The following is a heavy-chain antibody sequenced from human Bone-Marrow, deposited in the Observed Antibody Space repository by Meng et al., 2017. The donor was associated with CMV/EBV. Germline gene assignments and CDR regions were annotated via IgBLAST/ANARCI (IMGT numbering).Heavy chain of an antibody. CDR3: AKDGGYCSSTSCYTDDYYFDY. CDR2: IWYDGSNK. J-gene: IGHJ4*02. CDR1: GFTFSSYG. V-gene: IGHV3-33*06. D-gene: IGHD2-2*02. Sequence: GESLKISCAASGFTFSSYGMHWVRQAPGKGLEWAAVIWYDGSNKYYADSVKGRFTISRDNSKNTLYLQMNSLRAEDTAVYYCAKDGGYCSSTSCYTDDYYFDYWGQGTLVTVSS.